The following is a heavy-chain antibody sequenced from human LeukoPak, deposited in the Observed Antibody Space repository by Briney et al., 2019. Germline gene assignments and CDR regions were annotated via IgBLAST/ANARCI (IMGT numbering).Heavy chain of an antibody. Sequence: PSETLSLTCAVCSGFFSGYYWSWIRQPPGKGLEWIGEINHSGSTNYNPSLKSRVTISVDTSKKQFSLKLSSVTEQAERGGHGSRGRRGSGWVSPGYYFDYWGQGTLVTVSS. CDR3: SRGRRGSGWVSPGYYFDY. V-gene: IGHV4-34*01. D-gene: IGHD6-19*01. J-gene: IGHJ4*02. CDR1: SGFFSGYY. CDR2: INHSGST.